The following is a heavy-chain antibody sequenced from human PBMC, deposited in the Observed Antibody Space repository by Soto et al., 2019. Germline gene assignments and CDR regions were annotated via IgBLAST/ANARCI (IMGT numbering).Heavy chain of an antibody. CDR2: IYFTWTT. CDR3: ARLYWSYYASSGYLDQ. Sequence: TLCVTCPVCNGSISNGDYYWIWVRQSPGKGLESIGYIYFTWTTYYNPSLQSRLSISVDISKNQMSLRLTSVTAADTAVYYCARLYWSYYASSGYLDQWGHGTLVTVYS. D-gene: IGHD3-22*01. J-gene: IGHJ4*01. CDR1: NGSISNGDYY. V-gene: IGHV4-30-4*01.